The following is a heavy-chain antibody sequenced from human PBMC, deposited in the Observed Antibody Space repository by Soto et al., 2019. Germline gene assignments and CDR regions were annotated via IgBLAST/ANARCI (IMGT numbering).Heavy chain of an antibody. CDR2: IRGGGGNT. CDR1: GFSFSTYG. V-gene: IGHV3-23*01. J-gene: IGHJ4*02. Sequence: PGGSLRLSCAASGFSFSTYGMHWVRQAPGKGLEWVAAIRGGGGNTYYADSVKGRFTISRDTSENTLYLQMNSLRAEDTAVYYCAKYPRQVTVTYYFDYWGQGTLVTVSS. D-gene: IGHD4-17*01. CDR3: AKYPRQVTVTYYFDY.